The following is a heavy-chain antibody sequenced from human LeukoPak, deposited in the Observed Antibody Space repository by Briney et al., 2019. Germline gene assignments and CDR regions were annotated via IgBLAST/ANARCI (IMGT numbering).Heavy chain of an antibody. CDR3: ARSVREWLVQGFDY. CDR2: INHSGST. D-gene: IGHD6-19*01. J-gene: IGHJ4*02. V-gene: IGHV4-34*01. CDR1: GGSFSGYY. Sequence: SETLSLTCAVYGGSFSGYYWSWIRQPPGKGLEWIGEINHSGSTNYNPSLKSRVTISVDTSKNQFSLKLSSVTAADTALYYRARSVREWLVQGFDYWGQGTLVTVSS.